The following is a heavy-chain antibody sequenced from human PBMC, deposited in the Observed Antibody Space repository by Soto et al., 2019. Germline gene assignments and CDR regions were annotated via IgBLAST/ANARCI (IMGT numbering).Heavy chain of an antibody. Sequence: SETLSLTCAVSGGSISSGGYSWSWIRQPPGKGLEWIGYIYHSGSTYYNPSLKSRVTISVDRSKNQFSLKLSSVTAADTAVYYCARAHTSSSGKHRCFDYWGQGTLVTVSS. CDR1: GGSISSGGYS. CDR2: IYHSGST. D-gene: IGHD1-26*01. J-gene: IGHJ4*02. CDR3: ARAHTSSSGKHRCFDY. V-gene: IGHV4-30-2*01.